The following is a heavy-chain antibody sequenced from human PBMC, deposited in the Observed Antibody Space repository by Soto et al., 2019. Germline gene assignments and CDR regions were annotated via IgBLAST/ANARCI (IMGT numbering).Heavy chain of an antibody. J-gene: IGHJ4*02. CDR1: GFTFSSYA. CDR2: IGVSSDA. CDR3: AKNYFFDS. V-gene: IGHV3-23*01. Sequence: EVQLLESGGGLVQPGESLRLSCAASGFTFSSYAMSWARQAPGKGLEWVSSIGVSSDAYYADSVKGRFTISRDNSRNTLYLQMNSLRAEDTALYYCAKNYFFDSWGPGTLVTVSS.